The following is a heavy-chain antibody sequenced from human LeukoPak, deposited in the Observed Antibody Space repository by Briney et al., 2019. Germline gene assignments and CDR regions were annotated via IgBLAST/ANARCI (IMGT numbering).Heavy chain of an antibody. J-gene: IGHJ4*02. Sequence: GGSLRPSCAASGFTFSSYWMSWVRQAPGKGLEWVANIKQDGSEKYYVDSVKGRFTISRDNAKNSLYLQMNSLRAEDTAVYYCARELVEQYFDYWGQGTLVTVSS. CDR3: ARELVEQYFDY. CDR1: GFTFSSYW. D-gene: IGHD2-15*01. V-gene: IGHV3-7*03. CDR2: IKQDGSEK.